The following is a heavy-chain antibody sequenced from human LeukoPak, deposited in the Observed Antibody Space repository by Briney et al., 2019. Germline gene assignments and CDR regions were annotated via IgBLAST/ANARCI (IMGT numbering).Heavy chain of an antibody. Sequence: QPGGSLRLSCAVSGITLSNYGMSWVRQAPGKGLEWVAGIRGSGGSTNYADSVKGRFTISRDNSKNTLYLQMNSLRTEDTAVYYCVKSGPDFGDLPSEYYLDYWGQGTLVTVSS. V-gene: IGHV3-23*01. CDR2: IRGSGGST. J-gene: IGHJ4*02. CDR3: VKSGPDFGDLPSEYYLDY. D-gene: IGHD4-17*01. CDR1: GITLSNYG.